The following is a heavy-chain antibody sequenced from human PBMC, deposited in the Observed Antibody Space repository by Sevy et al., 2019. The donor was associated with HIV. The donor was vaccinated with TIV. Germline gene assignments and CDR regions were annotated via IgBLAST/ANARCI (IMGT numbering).Heavy chain of an antibody. CDR3: ARFISRYTNGWYE. J-gene: IGHJ4*02. CDR1: GFAFSSDD. D-gene: IGHD6-13*01. CDR2: IGASGAFT. Sequence: GGSLRLSCAASGFAFSSDDMNWVRQAPGKGLEWVSYIGASGAFTDYTDSVKGRFTISRDNAKNSLYLQMNSLRAEDTAIYYCARFISRYTNGWYEWGQGSLVTVSS. V-gene: IGHV3-48*03.